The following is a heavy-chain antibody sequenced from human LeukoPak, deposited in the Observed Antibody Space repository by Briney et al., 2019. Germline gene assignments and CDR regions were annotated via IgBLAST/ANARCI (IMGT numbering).Heavy chain of an antibody. V-gene: IGHV3-23*01. CDR3: AKGVRLWFAFYFDF. J-gene: IGHJ4*02. CDR2: ISGNGYNT. Sequence: AGGSLRLSSAASDFTLSNYAMSWFRQAPGKGLEWVSSISGNGYNTYYADSVKDRFTISGDSSTNTLNLQMHSLRAEDTAVYYCAKGVRLWFAFYFDFWGQGTLVTVSS. D-gene: IGHD3-10*01. CDR1: DFTLSNYA.